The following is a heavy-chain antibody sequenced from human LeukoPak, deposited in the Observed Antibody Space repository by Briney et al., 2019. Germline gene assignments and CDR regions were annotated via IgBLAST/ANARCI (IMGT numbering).Heavy chain of an antibody. CDR1: GYTLTELS. D-gene: IGHD3-10*01. CDR2: FDPEDGET. Sequence: ASVKVSCKVSGYTLTELSMHWVRQAPGKGLEWMGGFDPEDGETIYAQKFQGRVTMTEDTSTDTAYMELSSLRSEDTAVYYCATDSALVTMVRGVYYYYGMDVWGQGTTVTVSS. J-gene: IGHJ6*02. CDR3: ATDSALVTMVRGVYYYYGMDV. V-gene: IGHV1-24*01.